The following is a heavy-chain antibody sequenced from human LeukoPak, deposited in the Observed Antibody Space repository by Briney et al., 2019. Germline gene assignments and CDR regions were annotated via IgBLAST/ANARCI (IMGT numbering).Heavy chain of an antibody. CDR2: IYYSGNT. V-gene: IGHV4-59*01. CDR1: GGSTSSYY. Sequence: PSETLSLTCTLSGGSTSSYYWSWIRQPPGKGLKWIGYIYYSGNTNLNPSLKSRITMSIDTSKNQFSLNLSSVTAADTAVYYCARVGSGHFDLWGQGTLVTVSS. D-gene: IGHD2-15*01. CDR3: ARVGSGHFDL. J-gene: IGHJ4*02.